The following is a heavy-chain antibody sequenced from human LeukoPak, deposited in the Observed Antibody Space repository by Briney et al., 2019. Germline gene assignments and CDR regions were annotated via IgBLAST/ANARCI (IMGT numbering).Heavy chain of an antibody. D-gene: IGHD3-10*01. Sequence: SETLSLTCTVSGGSISGYYWAWIRQPPGKGLEWIGHIYYSGSTNYNPSLKSRVSISVDTSKIYFSLKLSSVTAADTAVYYCARHTDYYGSGSFLDSWGQGTLVTVSS. V-gene: IGHV4-59*08. CDR2: IYYSGST. CDR3: ARHTDYYGSGSFLDS. CDR1: GGSISGYY. J-gene: IGHJ5*01.